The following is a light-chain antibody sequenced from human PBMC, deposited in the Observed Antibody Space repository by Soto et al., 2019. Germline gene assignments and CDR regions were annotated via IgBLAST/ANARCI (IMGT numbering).Light chain of an antibody. J-gene: IGKJ1*01. CDR1: RSLSSTS. CDR2: DVS. Sequence: EIVLTQSPGTLSLSPGERAALSCRASRSLSSTSLAWYQQRPGQAPRLLIYDVSSRATGIPDRFSGSGSGTDFTLTINRLEPDDIAVYYCQQYSSSPRTFGQGTKV. CDR3: QQYSSSPRT. V-gene: IGKV3-20*01.